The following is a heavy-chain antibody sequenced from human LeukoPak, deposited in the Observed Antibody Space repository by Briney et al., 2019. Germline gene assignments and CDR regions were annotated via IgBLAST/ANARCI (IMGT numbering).Heavy chain of an antibody. J-gene: IGHJ3*02. D-gene: IGHD3-22*01. CDR2: INPNSGGT. CDR1: GYTFTGYY. CDR3: ARDGLHYYDSSGYHDAFDI. Sequence: AASVKVSCKASGYTFTGYYMHWVRQAPGQGLEWMGWINPNSGGTNYAQKFQGRVTMTRDTSISTAYMELSRLRSEDMAVYYCARDGLHYYDSSGYHDAFDIWGQGTMVTVSS. V-gene: IGHV1-2*02.